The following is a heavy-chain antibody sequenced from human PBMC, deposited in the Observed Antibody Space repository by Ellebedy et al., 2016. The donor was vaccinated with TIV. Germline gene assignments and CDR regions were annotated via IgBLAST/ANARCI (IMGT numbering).Heavy chain of an antibody. V-gene: IGHV3-23*01. CDR3: AKDLTLGELLTD. J-gene: IGHJ4*02. CDR1: GFTFSSYA. D-gene: IGHD3-10*01. CDR2: ISGGGGST. Sequence: PGGSLRLSCAASGFTFSSYAMSWVRQAPGKGLEWVSSISGGGGSTYYADSVKGRFTISRDNSKNTLYLQMNSLRAEDTAVYYCAKDLTLGELLTDWGQGTLVTVSS.